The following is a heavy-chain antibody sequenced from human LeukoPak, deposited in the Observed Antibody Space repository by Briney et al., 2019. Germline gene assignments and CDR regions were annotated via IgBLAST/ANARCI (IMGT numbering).Heavy chain of an antibody. CDR3: ARGVMAGTLNWFDP. Sequence: ESSVTVSCKASGYTFTGYYIHWVRQAPGQGLEWMGWINPNSGDTNYAQKFQGRVTMTRDTSIYIAYMELSRLRSDDTAVYYCARGVMAGTLNWFDPWGQGTLVTVSS. CDR2: INPNSGDT. J-gene: IGHJ5*02. D-gene: IGHD6-19*01. V-gene: IGHV1-2*02. CDR1: GYTFTGYY.